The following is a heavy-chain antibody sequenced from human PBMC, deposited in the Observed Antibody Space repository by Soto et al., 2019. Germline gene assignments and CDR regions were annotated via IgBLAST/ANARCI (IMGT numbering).Heavy chain of an antibody. CDR3: QIEAAAPLSWFDP. J-gene: IGHJ5*02. V-gene: IGHV3-21*01. CDR2: ISSSSSYI. CDR1: GFTFSSYS. Sequence: EVQLVESGGGLVKPGGSLRLSCAASGFTFSSYSMNWVRQAPGKGLEWVSSISSSSSYIYYADSVKGRFTISRDNAKNSLYLQMNSLRAEDTAVYYCQIEAAAPLSWFDPWGQGTLVTVSS. D-gene: IGHD6-13*01.